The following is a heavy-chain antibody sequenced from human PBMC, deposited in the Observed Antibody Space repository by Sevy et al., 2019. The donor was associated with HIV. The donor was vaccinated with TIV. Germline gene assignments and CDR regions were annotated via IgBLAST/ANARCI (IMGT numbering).Heavy chain of an antibody. CDR1: GFSFSNYG. V-gene: IGHV3-30*02. Sequence: GGSLRLSCEAFGFSFSNYGMHWVRQAPGKGPEWVSSIRLDGNDKQYADSVKGRFTISRDNSKNTLNLQMNSLRAEDTAVYYCARDPGYSGYDWGGLTYYFDYWGQGTLVTVSS. CDR2: IRLDGNDK. CDR3: ARDPGYSGYDWGGLTYYFDY. J-gene: IGHJ4*02. D-gene: IGHD5-12*01.